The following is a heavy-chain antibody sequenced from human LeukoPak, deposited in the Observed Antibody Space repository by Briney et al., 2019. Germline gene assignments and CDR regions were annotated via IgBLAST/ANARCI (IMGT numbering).Heavy chain of an antibody. J-gene: IGHJ4*02. V-gene: IGHV1-2*02. Sequence: ASVKVSCKASGYTFTNYYIHWVRQAPGQGLEWMGWINPNSGRTNYAQKFQGRVTMTRDTSISTAYMELSRLRSDDTAVFYCATGGSSSYYESSGLGADFWGQGTLVTVSS. CDR3: ATGGSSSYYESSGLGADF. CDR1: GYTFTNYY. D-gene: IGHD3-22*01. CDR2: INPNSGRT.